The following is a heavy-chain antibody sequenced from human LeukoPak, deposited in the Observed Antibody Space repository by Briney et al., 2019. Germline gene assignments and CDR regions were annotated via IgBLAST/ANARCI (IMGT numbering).Heavy chain of an antibody. D-gene: IGHD3-3*01. J-gene: IGHJ4*02. V-gene: IGHV3-7*04. CDR3: ARARPFRYYDFSSGYYQDF. Sequence: GGSLRLSCGASGFSFGSYWMSWVRQAPGKGLEWVANIKQDGSEKYYVDSVKGRFTISRDNAKNSLYLQMNSLRAEDTAVYYCARARPFRYYDFSSGYYQDFWGQGTLVTVSS. CDR2: IKQDGSEK. CDR1: GFSFGSYW.